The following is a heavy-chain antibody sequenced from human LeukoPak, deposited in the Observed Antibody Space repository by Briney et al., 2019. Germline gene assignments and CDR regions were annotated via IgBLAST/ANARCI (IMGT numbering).Heavy chain of an antibody. Sequence: GGSLRLSCAASGFTFDDYTMHWVRQAPGKGLEWVSLISWDGGSTYYADSVKGRFTISRDNNKNSLYLQMNSLRTEDTALYYCAKDEEGVILHWGQGTLVTVSS. V-gene: IGHV3-43*01. CDR3: AKDEEGVILH. CDR2: ISWDGGST. D-gene: IGHD3-16*01. CDR1: GFTFDDYT. J-gene: IGHJ4*02.